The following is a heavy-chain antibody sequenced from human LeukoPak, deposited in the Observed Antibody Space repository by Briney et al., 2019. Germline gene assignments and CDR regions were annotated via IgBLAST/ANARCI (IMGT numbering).Heavy chain of an antibody. Sequence: SETLSLTCTVSGGSISSYYWSWLRQPAGKGLEWIGRIYTSGSTNYNPSLTSRVTMSVDTSKNQFSLKLSSVTAADTAVYYCARSIFGVVKGDNWFDPWGQGTLVTVSS. D-gene: IGHD3-3*01. CDR2: IYTSGST. J-gene: IGHJ5*02. CDR3: ARSIFGVVKGDNWFDP. CDR1: GGSISSYY. V-gene: IGHV4-4*07.